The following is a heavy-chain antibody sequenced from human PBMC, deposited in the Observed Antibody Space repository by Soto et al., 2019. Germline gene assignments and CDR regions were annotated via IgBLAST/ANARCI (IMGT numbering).Heavy chain of an antibody. J-gene: IGHJ4*02. CDR2: IYHSGSA. D-gene: IGHD2-2*01. CDR1: GDSISSGGYS. V-gene: IGHV4-30-2*01. CDR3: ARGRLLPAVNFDY. Sequence: LSLTCAVSGDSISSGGYSWSWIRRPPGKGLEWIGYIYHSGSASYNPSLKSRVTISVDGSKNHFSLQLSSVTAADTAVYYCARGRLLPAVNFDYWGQGALVTVSS.